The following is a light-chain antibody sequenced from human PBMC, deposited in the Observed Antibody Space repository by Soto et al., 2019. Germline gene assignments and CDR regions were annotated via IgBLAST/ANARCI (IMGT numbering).Light chain of an antibody. V-gene: IGKV3-20*01. J-gene: IGKJ1*01. Sequence: EIVLTQSPGTLSLSPGERATLSCRASQSVSSSYLAWYQQKPGQAPRLLIYGASSRATGIPDRFSGSGSGTDSALTICRLEPYYYSVYYCQQYGSFPQPFAQGTKADSK. CDR2: GAS. CDR3: QQYGSFPQP. CDR1: QSVSSSY.